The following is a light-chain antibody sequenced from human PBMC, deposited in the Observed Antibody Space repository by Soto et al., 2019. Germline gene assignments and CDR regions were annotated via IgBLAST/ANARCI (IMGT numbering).Light chain of an antibody. Sequence: EIVMTQSPATLSLSPGERSTLSCRSSQSINNNLAWYQQKPGQAPRLLIYDASNRATGIPARFSGSGSGTDFTLTISSLEPEDFAVYYCQQRYNWPPITFGQGTRLE. CDR3: QQRYNWPPIT. CDR2: DAS. J-gene: IGKJ5*01. V-gene: IGKV3-11*01. CDR1: QSINNN.